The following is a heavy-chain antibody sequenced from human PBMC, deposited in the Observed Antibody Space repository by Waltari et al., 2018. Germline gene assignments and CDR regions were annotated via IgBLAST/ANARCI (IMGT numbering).Heavy chain of an antibody. J-gene: IGHJ4*02. Sequence: QVQLQESGPGLVKPSGSLSVTCAGSAGSISSSNWGSGVRRPPGKGLEWIGEIYHSGSTHDNPSLKSRVTISVDTSKTQFSLKLSSVTAADTAVYYCARRKVLTSLSHFYYWGQGTLVTVSS. D-gene: IGHD2-21*02. CDR2: IYHSGST. CDR1: AGSISSSNW. V-gene: IGHV4-4*02. CDR3: ARRKVLTSLSHFYY.